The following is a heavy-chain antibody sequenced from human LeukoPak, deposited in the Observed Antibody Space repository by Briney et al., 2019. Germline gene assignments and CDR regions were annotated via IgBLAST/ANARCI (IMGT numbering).Heavy chain of an antibody. J-gene: IGHJ6*03. CDR2: IGDTGDST. CDR1: GFTFSTYG. D-gene: IGHD3-16*01. V-gene: IGHV3-23*01. CDR3: ARETSQKGAHYMDV. Sequence: PGGSLRLSCAASGFTFSTYGMTWVRQAPGKGLEWVSTIGDTGDSTYYADSVKGRFIISRDNAKNSLYLQMNSLRAEDTAVYYCARETSQKGAHYMDVWGKGTTVTISS.